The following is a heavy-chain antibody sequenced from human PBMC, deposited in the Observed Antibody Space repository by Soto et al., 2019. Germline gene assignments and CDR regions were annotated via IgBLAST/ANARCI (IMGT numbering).Heavy chain of an antibody. CDR2: ISAYNGNT. D-gene: IGHD4-17*01. CDR3: ARAGKFLGYGDYYYYFDY. J-gene: IGHJ4*02. V-gene: IGHV1-18*01. Sequence: ASVKVSCKASGYTFSRYGISWVRQAPGQGLEWMGWISAYNGNTNYAQKLQGRVTMTTDTSTSTAYMELRSLRSDDTAVYYCARAGKFLGYGDYYYYFDYWGQGTLVTVSS. CDR1: GYTFSRYG.